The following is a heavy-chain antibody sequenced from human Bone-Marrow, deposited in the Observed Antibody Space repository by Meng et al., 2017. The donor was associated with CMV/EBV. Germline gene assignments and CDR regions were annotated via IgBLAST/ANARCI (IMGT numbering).Heavy chain of an antibody. D-gene: IGHD3-22*01. Sequence: QVHLQESGLGLVKPSQTLSLTCPVSGGSISSGDYYWSWIRQPPGKGLEWIGYIYYSGSTYYNPSLKSRVTISVDTSKNQFSLKLSSVTAADTAVYYCARLHYYDSSVYPYFDYWGQGTLVTVAS. CDR1: GGSISSGDYY. J-gene: IGHJ4*02. CDR2: IYYSGST. CDR3: ARLHYYDSSVYPYFDY. V-gene: IGHV4-30-4*08.